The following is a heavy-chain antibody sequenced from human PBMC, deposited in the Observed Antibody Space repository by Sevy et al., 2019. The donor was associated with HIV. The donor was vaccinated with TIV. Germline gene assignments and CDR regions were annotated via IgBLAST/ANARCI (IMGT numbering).Heavy chain of an antibody. CDR3: SRRYYDTTGYPWYYFDY. CDR2: IYPGDSET. D-gene: IGHD3-22*01. J-gene: IGHJ4*02. CDR1: GYRFTSYW. V-gene: IGHV5-51*01. Sequence: GESLKISCKGSGYRFTSYWIGWVRQMPGKGLEWMGIIYPGDSETRYSPSFQGQVTISANKSISTAYLQWSSLEASDTAMYYWSRRYYDTTGYPWYYFDYWGQGTLVTVSS.